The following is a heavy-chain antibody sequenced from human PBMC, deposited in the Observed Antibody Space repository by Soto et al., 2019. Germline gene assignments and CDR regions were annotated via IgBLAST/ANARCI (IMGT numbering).Heavy chain of an antibody. D-gene: IGHD3-10*01. J-gene: IGHJ5*02. CDR3: AVPAYSGYYGSGSIWFDP. Sequence: SETLSLTCAVSSGSISSSNWWSWVRQPPGKGLEWIGGIYYSGSTNYNPSLKSRVTISVDKSKNQFSLKLSSVTAADTAVYYCAVPAYSGYYGSGSIWFDPWGQGTLVTVSS. V-gene: IGHV4-4*02. CDR1: SGSISSSNW. CDR2: IYYSGST.